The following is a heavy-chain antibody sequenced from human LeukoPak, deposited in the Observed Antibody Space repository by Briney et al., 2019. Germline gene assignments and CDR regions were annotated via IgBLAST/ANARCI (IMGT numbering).Heavy chain of an antibody. J-gene: IGHJ4*02. CDR2: IKQDGSEK. V-gene: IGHV3-7*01. CDR1: GFTFSSYW. D-gene: IGHD3-10*01. CDR3: ARVAGELWFGEYYHDY. Sequence: GGSLRLSCAASGFTFSSYWMSWVRQAPGKGLEWVANIKQDGSEKYYVDSVKGRFTISRDNAKNSLYLQMNSLRAEDTAVYYCARVAGELWFGEYYHDYWGQGTLVTVSS.